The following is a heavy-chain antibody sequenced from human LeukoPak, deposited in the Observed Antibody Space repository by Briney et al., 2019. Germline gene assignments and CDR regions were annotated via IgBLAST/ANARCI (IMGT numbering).Heavy chain of an antibody. CDR1: GFTFSSYA. J-gene: IGHJ4*02. CDR3: AREVRYSSGWYYFDY. CDR2: ISYDGSNK. Sequence: GGSLRLSCAASGFTFSSYAMHWVRQAPGKGLEWVAVISYDGSNKYYADSVKGRFTISRDNSKNTLYLQMNSLRAEDTAVYYCAREVRYSSGWYYFDYWGQGTLVTVSS. D-gene: IGHD6-19*01. V-gene: IGHV3-30*04.